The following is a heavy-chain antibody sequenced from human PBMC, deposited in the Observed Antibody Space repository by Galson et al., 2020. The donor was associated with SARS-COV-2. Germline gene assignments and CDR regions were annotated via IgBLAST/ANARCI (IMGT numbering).Heavy chain of an antibody. CDR1: GFTFSSYA. CDR3: ARDSRYYDILTGYYMGGGYYYYYGMDV. Sequence: GESLKISCAASGFTFSSYAMHWVRQAPGKGLEWVAVISYDGINKYYADSVKGRFTISRDNSKNTLYLQMNSLRAEDTAVYYCARDSRYYDILTGYYMGGGYYYYYGMDVWGQGTTVTVSS. CDR2: ISYDGINK. D-gene: IGHD3-9*01. J-gene: IGHJ6*02. V-gene: IGHV3-30-3*01.